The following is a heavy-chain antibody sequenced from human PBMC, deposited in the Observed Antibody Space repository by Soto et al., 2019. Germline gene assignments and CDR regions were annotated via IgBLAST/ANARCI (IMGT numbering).Heavy chain of an antibody. D-gene: IGHD3-22*01. CDR3: AALGYSDAFDI. Sequence: GASVKVSCKASGFTFTSSAVQWVRQARGQRIEWIGWIVVGSGNTNYAQKFQERVTITRDMSTSTAYMELGSLRSEDTAVYYCAALGYSDAFDIWGQGTMVTVSS. V-gene: IGHV1-58*01. J-gene: IGHJ3*02. CDR1: GFTFTSSA. CDR2: IVVGSGNT.